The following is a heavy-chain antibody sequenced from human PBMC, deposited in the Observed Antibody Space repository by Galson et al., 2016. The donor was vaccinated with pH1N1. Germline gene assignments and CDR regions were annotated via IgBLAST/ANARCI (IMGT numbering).Heavy chain of an antibody. J-gene: IGHJ4*02. CDR1: GVTFSTFA. V-gene: IGHV1-69*04. CDR3: ARDRHYGDDRAFDH. D-gene: IGHD5-12*01. Sequence: SVKVSCKASGVTFSTFAITWVRQAPGQGLDWMGRIIPILGLQNYAQRFHGRVTITADTSTYTAYMELSSLRSDDTAMYYCARDRHYGDDRAFDHWGRGTLVTVSS. CDR2: IIPILGLQ.